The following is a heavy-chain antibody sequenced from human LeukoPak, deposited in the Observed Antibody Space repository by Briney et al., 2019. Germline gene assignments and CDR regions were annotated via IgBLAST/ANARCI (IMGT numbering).Heavy chain of an antibody. V-gene: IGHV3-43D*03. D-gene: IGHD6-19*01. J-gene: IGHJ6*03. CDR3: AKDWSSGWYGYYYMDV. Sequence: PGGSLRLSCAASGFTFDDYAMHWVRQAPGKGLEWVSLISWDGGSTYYADSVKGRFTISRDNSKNSLYLQMNSLRAEDTALYYCAKDWSSGWYGYYYMDVWGKGTTVTVSS. CDR2: ISWDGGST. CDR1: GFTFDDYA.